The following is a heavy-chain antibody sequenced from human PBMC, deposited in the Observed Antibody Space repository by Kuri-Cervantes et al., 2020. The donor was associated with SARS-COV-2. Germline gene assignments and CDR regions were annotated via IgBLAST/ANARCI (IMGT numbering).Heavy chain of an antibody. CDR1: GCTFSSYA. V-gene: IGHV3-23*01. CDR3: AKETLGYCSSTSCLTNWFDP. J-gene: IGHJ5*02. D-gene: IGHD2-2*01. Sequence: GESLKIYFAASGCTFSSYAVSWVRQAPGKGLEWVSAISCSGGSTYHADPVKGRFTISRDNSKHTLYLQMNSLRAEDTAVYYCAKETLGYCSSTSCLTNWFDPWGQGTLVTVSS. CDR2: ISCSGGST.